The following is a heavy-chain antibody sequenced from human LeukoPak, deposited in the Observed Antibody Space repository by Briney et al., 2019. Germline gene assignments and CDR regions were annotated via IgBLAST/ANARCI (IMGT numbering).Heavy chain of an antibody. CDR3: ARDIPWIVVVPAAMRDY. CDR2: INPSSGGT. CDR1: GYTFTGYY. D-gene: IGHD2-2*01. V-gene: IGHV1-2*02. Sequence: ASVKVSCKASGYTFTGYYMHWVRQAPGQGLEWMGWINPSSGGTNYAQKFQGRVTMTRDTSISTAYMELSRLRSDDTAVYYCARDIPWIVVVPAAMRDYWGQGTLVTVSS. J-gene: IGHJ4*02.